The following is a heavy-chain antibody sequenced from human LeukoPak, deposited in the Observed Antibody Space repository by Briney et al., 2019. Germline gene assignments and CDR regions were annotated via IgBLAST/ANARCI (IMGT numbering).Heavy chain of an antibody. CDR1: GFTFSSYS. J-gene: IGHJ6*02. Sequence: PGGSLRLSCAASGFTFSSYSMNWVRQAPGKGLEGVSNISSSSSSTIYYADSVKGRFTISRDNAKNSLYLQMNSLRAEDTAVYYCARKIFSGLFYGMDVWGQGTTVTVSS. V-gene: IGHV3-48*01. D-gene: IGHD3-3*01. CDR2: ISSSSSSTI. CDR3: ARKIFSGLFYGMDV.